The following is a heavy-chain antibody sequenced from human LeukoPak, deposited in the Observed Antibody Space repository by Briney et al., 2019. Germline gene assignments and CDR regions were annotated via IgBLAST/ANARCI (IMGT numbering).Heavy chain of an antibody. D-gene: IGHD3-3*01. CDR1: GFSISSGYY. CDR2: IYHSGNT. Sequence: SETLSLTCAVSGFSISSGYYWGWIRQPPGKGLEWIASIYHSGNTYYNPSLKSRVAISVDTSKNQFSLKLNSVTAADTAVYYCARQVSWAVFGGNWFDPWGQGTLVTVS. V-gene: IGHV4-38-2*01. CDR3: ARQVSWAVFGGNWFDP. J-gene: IGHJ5*02.